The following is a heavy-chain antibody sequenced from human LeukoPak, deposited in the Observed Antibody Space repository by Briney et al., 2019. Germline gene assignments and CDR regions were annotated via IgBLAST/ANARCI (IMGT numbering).Heavy chain of an antibody. CDR3: ARAKNTAMVTGAFDI. V-gene: IGHV3-48*01. CDR2: ISSTGGTT. J-gene: IGHJ3*02. CDR1: GTTFSSYG. D-gene: IGHD5-18*01. Sequence: GGTLRLSCAASGTTFSSYGTSWVRQAPGKGLEWVSSISSTGGTTYYADSVKGRFTISRDNAKNSLYLQMNSLRAEDTAVYYCARAKNTAMVTGAFDIWGQGTMVTVSS.